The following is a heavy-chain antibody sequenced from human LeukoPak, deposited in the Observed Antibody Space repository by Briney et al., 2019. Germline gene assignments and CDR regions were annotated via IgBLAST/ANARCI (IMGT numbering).Heavy chain of an antibody. CDR1: GGSISSSRYY. CDR3: ARAMVRGVINFDY. CDR2: IYYSGTA. J-gene: IGHJ4*02. Sequence: PSETLSLTCTVSGGSISSSRYYWGWIRQPPGKGLEWIASIYYSGTAYYNPALKSRLTISVDTAKNQFSLRLSSVTAADTAVYYCARAMVRGVINFDYWGQGTLVTVSS. V-gene: IGHV4-39*01. D-gene: IGHD3-10*01.